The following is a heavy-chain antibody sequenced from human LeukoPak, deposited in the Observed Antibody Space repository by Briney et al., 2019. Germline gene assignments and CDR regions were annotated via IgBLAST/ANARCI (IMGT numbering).Heavy chain of an antibody. V-gene: IGHV1-69*05. D-gene: IGHD1-26*01. CDR3: ASDAVGATGYYYYMDV. CDR2: IIPIFGTA. CDR1: GGTFSSYA. Sequence: SVKVSCKASGGTFSSYAISWVRQAPGRGLEWMGGIIPIFGTANYAQKFQGRVTITTDESTSTAYMELSSLRSEDTAVYYCASDAVGATGYYYYMDVWGKGTTVTVSS. J-gene: IGHJ6*03.